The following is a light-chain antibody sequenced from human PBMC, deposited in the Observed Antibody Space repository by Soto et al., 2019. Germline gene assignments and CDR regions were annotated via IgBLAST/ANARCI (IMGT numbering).Light chain of an antibody. CDR2: DVS. CDR3: SSYATNRDVL. CDR1: SNDIGHYNF. V-gene: IGLV2-14*03. J-gene: IGLJ2*01. Sequence: QSALTQPASVSGSTGQSITISCTGSSNDIGHYNFVSWYQHHPGKAPKLIIYDVSDRPSGVSNRFSGSKSGNTASLTISGLQAEDEADYYCSSYATNRDVLFGGGTKLTVL.